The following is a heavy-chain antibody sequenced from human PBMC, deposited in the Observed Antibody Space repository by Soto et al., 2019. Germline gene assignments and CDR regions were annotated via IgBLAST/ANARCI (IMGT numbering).Heavy chain of an antibody. CDR3: ARDIGEMSAV. J-gene: IGHJ4*02. V-gene: IGHV3-21*06. CDR2: ISSSSSYI. Sequence: LRLSCTGSGFTFSSSTMTWVRQGPGKGLEWVSSISSSSSYIYFADSLKGRFTISRDNAKNSLYLQMNSLRAEDTAVYYCARDIGEMSAVWGQGTQVTVSS. D-gene: IGHD3-10*01. CDR1: GFTFSSST.